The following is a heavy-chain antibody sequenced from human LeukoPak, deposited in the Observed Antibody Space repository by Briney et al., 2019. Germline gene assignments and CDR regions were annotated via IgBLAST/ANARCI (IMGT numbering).Heavy chain of an antibody. D-gene: IGHD1-26*01. V-gene: IGHV3-48*01. CDR3: ARVEDRSGSYLAAYYYYYMDV. CDR2: ISPSSTTI. CDR1: GFTFSSYG. Sequence: PGGSLRLSCAASGFTFSSYGMHWVRQAPGKGLEWISYISPSSTTIYYADSVKGRFTISRDNAKNSLYLHMNSLRAEDTGVYYCARVEDRSGSYLAAYYYYYMDVWGKGTTVTVSS. J-gene: IGHJ6*03.